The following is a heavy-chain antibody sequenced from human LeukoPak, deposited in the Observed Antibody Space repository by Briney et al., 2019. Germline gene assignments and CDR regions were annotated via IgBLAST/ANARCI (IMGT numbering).Heavy chain of an antibody. CDR1: GFTVSSNY. D-gene: IGHD6-13*01. Sequence: GGSLRLSCAASGFTVSSNYMSWVRQAPGKGLEWVSVIYSGGSTYYADSVKGRFTISRDNSKNTLYLQMNSLRAEDTAVYYCARDKAAEQQLVLGYWGQGTLVTVSS. J-gene: IGHJ4*02. V-gene: IGHV3-66*01. CDR2: IYSGGST. CDR3: ARDKAAEQQLVLGY.